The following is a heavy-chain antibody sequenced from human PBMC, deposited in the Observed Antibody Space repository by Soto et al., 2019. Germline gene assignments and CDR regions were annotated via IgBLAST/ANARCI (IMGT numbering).Heavy chain of an antibody. J-gene: IGHJ6*02. CDR1: GGTFSSYA. D-gene: IGHD6-19*01. V-gene: IGHV1-69*13. CDR2: IIPIFGTA. Sequence: ASVKVSCKASGGTFSSYAISWVRQAPGQGLEWMGGIIPIFGTANYAQKFLGRVTVTADESTSTAYMELSSLRSEDTAVYYCARAGIAVAVYYYGMDVWGQGTTVTVSS. CDR3: ARAGIAVAVYYYGMDV.